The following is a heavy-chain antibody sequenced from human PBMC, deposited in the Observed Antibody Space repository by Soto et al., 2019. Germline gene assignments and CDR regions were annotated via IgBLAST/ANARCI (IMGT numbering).Heavy chain of an antibody. CDR3: ARGPLWSNYKGSGSGDGASFAS. CDR1: GGSFTGYY. D-gene: IGHD3-10*01. Sequence: QVQLHQWGAGLLKPSETLSLTCAISGGSFTGYYWSWIRQPPGRGLEWIGEINQSGTTTYNPSLKSRVTIQGGASKKHFSLMVTSVTPADRAIYSGARGPLWSNYKGSGSGDGASFASWGQGSLSTVPS. V-gene: IGHV4-34*01. CDR2: INQSGTT. J-gene: IGHJ4*02.